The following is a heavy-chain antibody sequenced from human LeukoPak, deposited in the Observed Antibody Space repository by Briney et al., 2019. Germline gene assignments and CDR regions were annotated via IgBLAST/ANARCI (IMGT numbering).Heavy chain of an antibody. V-gene: IGHV3-74*01. CDR1: GFTFSNYW. Sequence: PGGSLRLSCAASGFTFSNYWIHWVRQAPGKGLVWVSRINGDGSSTSYADSVKGRLTISRDNAKNTLYLQMNSLRAEDTAVYYCARTAAAAVYYFDYWGQGTLVTVSS. D-gene: IGHD6-13*01. CDR3: ARTAAAAVYYFDY. J-gene: IGHJ4*02. CDR2: INGDGSST.